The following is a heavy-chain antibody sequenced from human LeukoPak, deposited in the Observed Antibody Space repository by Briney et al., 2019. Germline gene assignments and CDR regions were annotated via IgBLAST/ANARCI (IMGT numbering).Heavy chain of an antibody. Sequence: PGRSLRLSCAASGFTFTSYFMSWVRQAPGKGLEWVSGTSDRGDYTYYADSVKGRFTISRDNSKNTLYLQMNSLRAEDTALYFCAKKAQYNGNYPLDYWGQGTLVTVSS. CDR3: AKKAQYNGNYPLDY. D-gene: IGHD1-26*01. J-gene: IGHJ4*02. CDR1: GFTFTSYF. V-gene: IGHV3-23*01. CDR2: TSDRGDYT.